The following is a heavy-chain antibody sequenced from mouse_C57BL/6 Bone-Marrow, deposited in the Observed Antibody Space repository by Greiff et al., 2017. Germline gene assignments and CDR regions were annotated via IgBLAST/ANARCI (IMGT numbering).Heavy chain of an antibody. Sequence: QVQLQQSGPELVKPGASVKISCKASGYAFSSSWMNWVKQRPGKGLEWIGRIYPGDGDTNYNGKFKGKATLTADKSSSTAYMQLSSLTSEDSAVYFCARFDSSCVPDYWGQGTTLTVSS. V-gene: IGHV1-82*01. D-gene: IGHD3-2*02. CDR1: GYAFSSSW. CDR2: IYPGDGDT. CDR3: ARFDSSCVPDY. J-gene: IGHJ2*01.